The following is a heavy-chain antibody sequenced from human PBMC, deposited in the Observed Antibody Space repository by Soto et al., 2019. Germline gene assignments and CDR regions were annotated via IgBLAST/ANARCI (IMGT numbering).Heavy chain of an antibody. D-gene: IGHD6-19*01. CDR2: INHSGST. CDR1: GGSFSGYY. Sequence: SETLCLTCAVDGGSFSGYYWSRIRQPPGKGLEWIGEINHSGSTNYNPSLKSRVTISVDTSKNQFSLKLSSVTAADTAVYYCARGSGTSGWYNSYYYYYMDVWGKGTTVTVSS. J-gene: IGHJ6*03. V-gene: IGHV4-34*01. CDR3: ARGSGTSGWYNSYYYYYMDV.